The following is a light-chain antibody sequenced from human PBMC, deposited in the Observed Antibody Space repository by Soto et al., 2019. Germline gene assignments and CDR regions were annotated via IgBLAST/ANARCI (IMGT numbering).Light chain of an antibody. Sequence: EIVMTQSTATLSVSPGERATLSCRASQSVSSNLAWYQQKPGQAPRLLIYGASTRATGIPARFSGSGSGTEFTITISSLQSEDFAVYYCQQYNNWPLTVGGGTKVEIK. CDR1: QSVSSN. CDR2: GAS. V-gene: IGKV3-15*01. J-gene: IGKJ4*01. CDR3: QQYNNWPLT.